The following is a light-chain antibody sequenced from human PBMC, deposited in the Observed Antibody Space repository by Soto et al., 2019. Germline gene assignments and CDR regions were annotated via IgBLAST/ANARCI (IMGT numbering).Light chain of an antibody. CDR1: QNVDNY. V-gene: IGKV3-20*01. CDR3: HHYGTSPT. CDR2: GVS. J-gene: IGKJ5*01. Sequence: EIVLTQSPATLSLSHGERATLSCRASQNVDNYLAWYQQKPGQAPRLLIYGVSSRATDIADRFSGSGSGTDFTLTISRLEPADFAVYFCHHYGTSPTFGQGTRLEIK.